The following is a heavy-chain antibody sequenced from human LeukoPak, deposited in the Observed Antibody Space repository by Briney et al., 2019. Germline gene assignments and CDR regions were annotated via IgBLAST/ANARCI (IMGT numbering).Heavy chain of an antibody. CDR1: GFTFSSYA. J-gene: IGHJ4*02. V-gene: IGHV3-23*01. CDR3: VKDGDYGPGGHFDH. D-gene: IGHD3-10*01. Sequence: PGGSLRLSCAASGFTFSSYAMSWVRQAPGKGLEWVSAISGSGGSTYYADSVKGRFTISRDNSKNTLYLQMNSLRPEDTALYYCVKDGDYGPGGHFDHWGQGIQVTVSS. CDR2: ISGSGGST.